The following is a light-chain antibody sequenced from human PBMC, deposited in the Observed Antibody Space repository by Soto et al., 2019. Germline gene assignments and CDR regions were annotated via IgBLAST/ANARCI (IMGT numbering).Light chain of an antibody. CDR3: QQYNNWPRT. CDR1: QSVSSN. V-gene: IGKV3-15*01. CDR2: GAS. J-gene: IGKJ1*01. Sequence: EIVMTQSPATPSVSPGERGTLSRRASQSVSSNLVWYQQKPGQAPRLLIYGASTRATGIPARFSGSGSGTEFTLTISSLQSEDFAVYYCQQYNNWPRTFGQGTKV.